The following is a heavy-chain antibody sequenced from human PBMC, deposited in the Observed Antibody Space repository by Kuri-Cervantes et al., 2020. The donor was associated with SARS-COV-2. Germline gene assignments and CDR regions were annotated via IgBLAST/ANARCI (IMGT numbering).Heavy chain of an antibody. Sequence: GESLKISCAASGFTFSSSWMHWVCQAPEKGLEWVADIKCDGSEKYYVDSVKGRLTISRDNAKNSLYLQVNSLRAEDMTVYYCVRGCGPNSIAVAGTINPNWFDPWGQGTLVTSPQ. CDR3: VRGCGPNSIAVAGTINPNWFDP. J-gene: IGHJ5*02. CDR1: GFTFSSSW. D-gene: IGHD6-19*01. CDR2: IKCDGSEK. V-gene: IGHV3-52*01.